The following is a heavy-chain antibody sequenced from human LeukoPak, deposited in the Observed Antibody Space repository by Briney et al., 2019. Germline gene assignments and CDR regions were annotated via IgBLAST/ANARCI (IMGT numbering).Heavy chain of an antibody. J-gene: IGHJ4*02. CDR1: GGPISSYY. CDR3: ARGEKDGYNNYYYDY. Sequence: PSETLSLTCTVTGGPISSYYWSWIRQPPGKGLEWIGYIYYSGSANYSPSLKSRVTISEDTSKNQFSLKLSSVTAADTAVYYCARGEKDGYNNYYYDYWGQGTLVTVSS. D-gene: IGHD5-24*01. CDR2: IYYSGSA. V-gene: IGHV4-59*01.